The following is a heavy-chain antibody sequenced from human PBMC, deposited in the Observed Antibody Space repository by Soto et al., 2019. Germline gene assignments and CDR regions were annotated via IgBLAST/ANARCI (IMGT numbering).Heavy chain of an antibody. J-gene: IGHJ1*01. D-gene: IGHD3-22*01. V-gene: IGHV4-39*02. CDR2: IYYSGST. CDR1: GGSISTSSYC. CDR3: ARDYDGSAYH. Sequence: SETLCLTCTVAGGSISTSSYCWGCIRQPPGKGLEWMGSIYYSGSTYYNPSLKSRVTISVDTSKNQFSLKLSSVTAADPAVYCCARDYDGSAYHWGQGTLVTVSA.